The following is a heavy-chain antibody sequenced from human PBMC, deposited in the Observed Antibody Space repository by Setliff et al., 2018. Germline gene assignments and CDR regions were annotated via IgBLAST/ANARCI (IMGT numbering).Heavy chain of an antibody. CDR2: TIPMFGSA. J-gene: IGHJ6*03. D-gene: IGHD5-12*01. CDR3: ARGGVDIRSSTDCRYYMDV. V-gene: IGHV1-69*05. CDR1: GGTFRSYG. Sequence: SVKVSCKASGGTFRSYGISWVRQAPGQGLEWMGGTIPMFGSANYAQKFQGRVTIITDEFTGTAYMELSSLRTEDTAVYYCARGGVDIRSSTDCRYYMDVWGKGTTVTVSS.